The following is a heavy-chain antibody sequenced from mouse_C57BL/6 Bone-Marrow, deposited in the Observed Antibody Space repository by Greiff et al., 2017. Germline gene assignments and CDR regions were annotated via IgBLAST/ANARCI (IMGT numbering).Heavy chain of an antibody. CDR1: GYTFTSYW. D-gene: IGHD2-3*01. CDR3: ASEMGLLYYFDY. CDR2: IYPGSGST. J-gene: IGHJ2*01. Sequence: QVQLQQPGAELVKPGASVKMSCKASGYTFTSYWITWVKQRPGHGLEWIGDIYPGSGSTKYNEKFKSKATLTVDTSSSTAYMQLSSLTSEDSAVYYCASEMGLLYYFDYWGQGTTLTVSS. V-gene: IGHV1-55*01.